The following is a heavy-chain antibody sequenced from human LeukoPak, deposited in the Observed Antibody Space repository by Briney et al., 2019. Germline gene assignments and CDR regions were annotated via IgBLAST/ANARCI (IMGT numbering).Heavy chain of an antibody. V-gene: IGHV4-39*07. CDR1: GGSISSSSYY. CDR2: MYFSGST. D-gene: IGHD6-19*01. J-gene: IGHJ4*02. CDR3: ARSTGWYAFT. Sequence: SETLSLTCIVSGGSISSSSYYWGWVRQPPGKGLEWIGSMYFSGSTYYNAALKIRLTISVDTSKNQFSLKLSSVTAADTAVYYCARSTGWYAFTWGQGILVTVSS.